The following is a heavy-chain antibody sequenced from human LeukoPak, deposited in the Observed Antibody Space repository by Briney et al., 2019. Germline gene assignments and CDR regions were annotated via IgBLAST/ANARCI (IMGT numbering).Heavy chain of an antibody. CDR3: ARETQLVRGTDYYYYMDV. CDR1: GYTFTGYH. D-gene: IGHD6-6*01. CDR2: INPNSGGT. J-gene: IGHJ6*03. V-gene: IGHV1-2*02. Sequence: ASVKVSCKASGYTFTGYHMHWVRQAPGQGLGWRGWINPNSGGTNYAQKFQGRVTMTRHTSISTAYMELSRLRSDDTAVYYCARETQLVRGTDYYYYMDVWGKGPTVSV.